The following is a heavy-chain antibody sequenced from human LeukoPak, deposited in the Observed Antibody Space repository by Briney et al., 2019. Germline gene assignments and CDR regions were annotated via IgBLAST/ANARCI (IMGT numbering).Heavy chain of an antibody. D-gene: IGHD4-17*01. Sequence: PGGSLRLSCAASGFTFSNYGMHWVRQAPGKGLEWVAVIWYDGSNEYCADSLKGRFTISRDNSKNTRYLQMNSLRAEDTAVYYCAREVLSSGDHFDYWGQRTLVTVSS. V-gene: IGHV3-33*01. CDR3: AREVLSSGDHFDY. J-gene: IGHJ4*02. CDR1: GFTFSNYG. CDR2: IWYDGSNE.